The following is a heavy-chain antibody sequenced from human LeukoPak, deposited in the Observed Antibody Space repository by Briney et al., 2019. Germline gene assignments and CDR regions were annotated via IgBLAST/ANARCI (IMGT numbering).Heavy chain of an antibody. Sequence: SQTLSLTCTVSGGSISSGDYYWSWIRQPPGTGLEWIGYIYYSGSTYYIPSLKSRVTISVDTSKNQFSLKLSSVTAADTAVYYCASKQKGYCTNGVCSDYYYGMDVWGQGTTVTVSS. D-gene: IGHD2-8*01. J-gene: IGHJ6*02. CDR2: IYYSGST. V-gene: IGHV4-30-4*01. CDR3: ASKQKGYCTNGVCSDYYYGMDV. CDR1: GGSISSGDYY.